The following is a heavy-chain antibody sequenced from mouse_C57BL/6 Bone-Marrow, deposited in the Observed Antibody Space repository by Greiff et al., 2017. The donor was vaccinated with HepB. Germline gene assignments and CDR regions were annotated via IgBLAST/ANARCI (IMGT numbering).Heavy chain of an antibody. D-gene: IGHD1-1*01. Sequence: VKLMESGAELVKPGASVKISCKASGYAFSSYWMNWVKQRPGKGLEWIGQIYPGDGDTNYNGKFKGKATLTADKSSSTAYMQLSSLTSEDSAVYFCAREGITTVAFDYWGQGTTLTVSS. CDR2: IYPGDGDT. J-gene: IGHJ2*01. CDR1: GYAFSSYW. CDR3: AREGITTVAFDY. V-gene: IGHV1-80*01.